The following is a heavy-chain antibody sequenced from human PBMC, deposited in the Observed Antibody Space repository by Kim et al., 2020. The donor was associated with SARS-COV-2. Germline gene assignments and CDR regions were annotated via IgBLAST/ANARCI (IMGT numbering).Heavy chain of an antibody. J-gene: IGHJ4*02. CDR3: ARENRKTPESLLWFGEPYYFDY. V-gene: IGHV4-61*01. Sequence: SETLSLTCTVSGGSVSSGSYYWSWIRQPPGKGLEWIGYIYYSGSTNYNPSLKSRVTISVDTSKNQFSLKLSSVTAADTAVYYCARENRKTPESLLWFGEPYYFDYWGQGTLVTVSS. D-gene: IGHD3-10*01. CDR2: IYYSGST. CDR1: GGSVSSGSYY.